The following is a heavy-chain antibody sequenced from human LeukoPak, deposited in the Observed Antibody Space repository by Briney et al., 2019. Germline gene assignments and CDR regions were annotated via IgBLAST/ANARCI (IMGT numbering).Heavy chain of an antibody. D-gene: IGHD6-19*01. CDR1: GFTFSSYS. J-gene: IGHJ6*04. CDR2: ISSSSSYI. V-gene: IGHV3-21*01. CDR3: ARDTSSGWYSPADV. Sequence: GGSLRLSCAASGFTFSSYSMNWVRQAPGKGLEWVSSISSSSSYIYYADSVEGRFTISRDNAKNSLYLQMNSLRAEDTAVYYCARDTSSGWYSPADVWGKGTTVTISS.